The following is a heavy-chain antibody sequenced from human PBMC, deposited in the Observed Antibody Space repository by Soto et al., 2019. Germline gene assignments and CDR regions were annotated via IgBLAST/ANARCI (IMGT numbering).Heavy chain of an antibody. CDR2: ISYDGSNK. Sequence: GGSLRLSCAASGFTFSSYAMHWVRQAPGKGLERVAVISYDGSNKYYADSVTGRFTISRDNAKNTLYLQMNSLRAEDTAVYYCARDRNYYDSSGLDYWVQGTLVTASA. D-gene: IGHD3-22*01. CDR3: ARDRNYYDSSGLDY. J-gene: IGHJ4*02. CDR1: GFTFSSYA. V-gene: IGHV3-30-3*01.